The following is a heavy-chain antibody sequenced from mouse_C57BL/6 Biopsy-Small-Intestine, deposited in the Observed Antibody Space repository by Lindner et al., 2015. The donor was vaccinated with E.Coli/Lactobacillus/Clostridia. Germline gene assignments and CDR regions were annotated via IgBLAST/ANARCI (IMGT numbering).Heavy chain of an antibody. CDR2: FHPYNDDT. V-gene: IGHV1-47*01. CDR3: TRGSNYGDYFDY. CDR1: GYTFTTYP. D-gene: IGHD2-5*01. Sequence: VQLQESGAGLVKPGASVKMSCKASGYTFTTYPIEWMKQNHGKSLEWIGNFHPYNDDTNYNENFKGKATLTVEKSSSTVYLELSRLTSDDSAVYYCTRGSNYGDYFDYWGQGTTLTVSS. J-gene: IGHJ2*01.